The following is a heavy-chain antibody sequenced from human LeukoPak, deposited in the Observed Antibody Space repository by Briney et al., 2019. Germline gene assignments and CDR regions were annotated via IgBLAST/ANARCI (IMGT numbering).Heavy chain of an antibody. J-gene: IGHJ4*02. D-gene: IGHD6-13*01. CDR1: GGSISSYY. Sequence: SETLSLTCTVSGGSISSYYWSWIRQPPGRGLEWIGYIYYSGSTNYNPSLKSRVTISVDTSKNQFSLKLSSLTAADTAVYYCTRAAAGSFDYWGQVTLVTVSS. V-gene: IGHV4-59*01. CDR2: IYYSGST. CDR3: TRAAAGSFDY.